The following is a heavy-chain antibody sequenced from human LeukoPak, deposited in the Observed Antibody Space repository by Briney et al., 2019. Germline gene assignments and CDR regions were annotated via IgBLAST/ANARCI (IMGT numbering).Heavy chain of an antibody. V-gene: IGHV3-73*01. J-gene: IGHJ4*02. CDR1: GFTFSGSA. Sequence: PGGSLRLSCAASGFTFSGSAMHWVRQASGKGLEWVGRIRSKANSYATAYAASVKGRVTISRDDSKNTAYLQMNSLKTEDTAVYYCARLIEDCSGGSCYGPDYWGQGTLVTVSS. CDR3: ARLIEDCSGGSCYGPDY. D-gene: IGHD2-15*01. CDR2: IRSKANSYAT.